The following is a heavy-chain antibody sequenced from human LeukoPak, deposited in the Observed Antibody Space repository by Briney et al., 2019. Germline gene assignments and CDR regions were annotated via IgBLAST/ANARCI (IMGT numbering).Heavy chain of an antibody. CDR3: AREGGRWSGLSPNFDY. CDR1: GFTFSSYW. Sequence: PEGSLRLSRAASGFTFSSYWVSWVRQAPGKGLEWVANIKQDGSNKYYADSVKGRFTISRDNSKNTLYLQMNSLRAEDTAVCYCAREGGRWSGLSPNFDYWGQGTLVTVSS. J-gene: IGHJ4*02. D-gene: IGHD3-10*01. CDR2: IKQDGSNK. V-gene: IGHV3-7*01.